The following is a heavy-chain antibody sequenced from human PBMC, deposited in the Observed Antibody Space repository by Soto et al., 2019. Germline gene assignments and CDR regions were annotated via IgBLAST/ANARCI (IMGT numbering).Heavy chain of an antibody. V-gene: IGHV4-39*01. J-gene: IGHJ4*02. CDR1: DGSIGTSSYY. CDR2: IFYTGRT. CDR3: TRHHPHHYDSSGYFDY. D-gene: IGHD3-22*01. Sequence: PSETLYLTCPVSDGSIGTSSYYWGWIRQSPGKGLEWIGTIFYTGRTYYNPSLESRVTLSVDTSKNQFSLHLTSVTAADTAVYYCTRHHPHHYDSSGYFDYWGQGTLVTVPS.